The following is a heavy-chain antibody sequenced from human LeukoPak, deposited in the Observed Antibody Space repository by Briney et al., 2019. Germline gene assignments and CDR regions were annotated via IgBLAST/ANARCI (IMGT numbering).Heavy chain of an antibody. D-gene: IGHD3-22*01. CDR2: INHSGST. Sequence: SSETLSLTCAVYGGSFSGYHWSWIRQPPGKGLEWIGEINHSGSTNYNPSLKSRVTISVDTSKNQFSLKLSSVTAADTAVYYCARDRTGYYNYFDYWGQGTLVTVSS. CDR1: GGSFSGYH. J-gene: IGHJ4*02. CDR3: ARDRTGYYNYFDY. V-gene: IGHV4-34*01.